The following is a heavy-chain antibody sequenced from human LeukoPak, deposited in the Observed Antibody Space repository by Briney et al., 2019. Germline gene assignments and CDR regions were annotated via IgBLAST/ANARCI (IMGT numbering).Heavy chain of an antibody. D-gene: IGHD6-25*01. CDR1: GFTFSSYA. Sequence: GGSLRLSCAASGFTFSSYAMSWVRQAPGKGLEWVSAISGSGGSTYYADSVKGRFTISRDNSKNTLYLQMNSLRAEDTAVYYCAKDATLTADTVPYDAFDIWGQGTMVTVSS. V-gene: IGHV3-23*01. J-gene: IGHJ3*02. CDR3: AKDATLTADTVPYDAFDI. CDR2: ISGSGGST.